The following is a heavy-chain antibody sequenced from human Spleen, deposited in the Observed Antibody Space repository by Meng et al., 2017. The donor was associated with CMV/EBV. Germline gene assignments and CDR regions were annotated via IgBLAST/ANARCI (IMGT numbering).Heavy chain of an antibody. Sequence: SETLSLTCTVSGGSVSSSGYYWGWIRQPPGKGLEWIESIYYSGTTYNNPSLRSRFTISVETSKNQFSLKLTLVTAADTAVYYCARGVEEYTYGYFAFDMWGQGTMVTVSS. J-gene: IGHJ3*02. CDR1: GGSVSSSGYY. D-gene: IGHD5-18*01. V-gene: IGHV4-39*07. CDR2: IYYSGTT. CDR3: ARGVEEYTYGYFAFDM.